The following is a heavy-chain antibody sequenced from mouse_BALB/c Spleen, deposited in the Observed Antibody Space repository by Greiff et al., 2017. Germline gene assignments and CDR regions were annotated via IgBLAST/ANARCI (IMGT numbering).Heavy chain of an antibody. Sequence: EVKLMESGGGLVKPGGSLKLSCAASGFTFSSYAMSWVRQSPEKRLEWVAEISSGGSYTYYPDTVTGRFTISRDNAKNTLYLEMSSLRSEDTAMYYCARRTGPYYAMDYWGQGTSVTVSS. J-gene: IGHJ4*01. CDR2: ISSGGSYT. CDR3: ARRTGPYYAMDY. D-gene: IGHD4-1*01. CDR1: GFTFSSYA. V-gene: IGHV5-9-4*01.